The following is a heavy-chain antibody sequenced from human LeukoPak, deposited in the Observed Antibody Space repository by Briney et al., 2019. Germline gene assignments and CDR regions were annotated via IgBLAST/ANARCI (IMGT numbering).Heavy chain of an antibody. Sequence: PGRSLRLPCAASGFTFSSYGMHWVRQAPGKGLEWVAVISYDGSNKYYADSVKGRFTISRDNSKNTLYLQMNSLRAEDTAVYYCASGPILGGWLTGYYYYMDVWGKGTTVTISS. CDR1: GFTFSSYG. J-gene: IGHJ6*03. V-gene: IGHV3-30*03. CDR2: ISYDGSNK. CDR3: ASGPILGGWLTGYYYYMDV. D-gene: IGHD3-3*01.